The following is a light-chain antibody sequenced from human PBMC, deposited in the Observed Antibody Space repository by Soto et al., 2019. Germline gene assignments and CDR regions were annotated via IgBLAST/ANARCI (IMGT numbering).Light chain of an antibody. Sequence: QSVLTQPPSASGSPGQSVTISCTGTSSDLGGSNYVSWYQQHPGKAPKLMIYEVSKRPSGVPDRFSGSKSGNTASLTVSGLQAEDEADYYCSSYAGSNNYVFGTGTRSPS. V-gene: IGLV2-8*01. CDR2: EVS. J-gene: IGLJ1*01. CDR3: SSYAGSNNYV. CDR1: SSDLGGSNY.